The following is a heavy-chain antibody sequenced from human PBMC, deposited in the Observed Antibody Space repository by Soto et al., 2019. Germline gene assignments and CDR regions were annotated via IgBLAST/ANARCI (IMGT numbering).Heavy chain of an antibody. Sequence: QVPLVQSGAEVKKPGASVKVSCKASGYTFTSYDINWVRQATGQGLEWMGWMNPNSGNTGYAQKFQGRVTMTRNTSISTAYMELSSLRSEDTAVYYCARGYVRFLESTDAFDIWGQGTMVTVSS. CDR1: GYTFTSYD. D-gene: IGHD3-3*01. J-gene: IGHJ3*02. CDR2: MNPNSGNT. CDR3: ARGYVRFLESTDAFDI. V-gene: IGHV1-8*01.